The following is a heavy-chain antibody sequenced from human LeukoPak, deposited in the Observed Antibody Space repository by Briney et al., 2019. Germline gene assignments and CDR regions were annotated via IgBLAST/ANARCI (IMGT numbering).Heavy chain of an antibody. D-gene: IGHD4-17*01. J-gene: IGHJ4*02. CDR3: ASQDLDYGDNPSDY. V-gene: IGHV4-39*07. CDR2: IYYSGST. CDR1: GGSISSSSYY. Sequence: SETLSLTCTVSGGSISSSSYYWGWIRQPPGKGLEWIGSIYYSGSTYYNPSLKSRVTISVDTSKNQFSLKLSSVTAADTAVYYCASQDLDYGDNPSDYWGQGTLVTVSS.